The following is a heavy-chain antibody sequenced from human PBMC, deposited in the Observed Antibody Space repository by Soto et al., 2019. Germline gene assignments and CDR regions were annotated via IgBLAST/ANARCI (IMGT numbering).Heavy chain of an antibody. CDR2: IYYSGST. V-gene: IGHV4-59*01. CDR1: GDSISSYY. Sequence: PSETLSLTCTVSGDSISSYYWSWIRQPPGKGLEWIGYIYYSGSTNYNPSLKSRVTISVDTSKNQFSLNLSSVTAADTAMYYCARHILLGISPREYYAMDVWGQGTAVTVSS. J-gene: IGHJ6*02. CDR3: ARHILLGISPREYYAMDV. D-gene: IGHD7-27*01.